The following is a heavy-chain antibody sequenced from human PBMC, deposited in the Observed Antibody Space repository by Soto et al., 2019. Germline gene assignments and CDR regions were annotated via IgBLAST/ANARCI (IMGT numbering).Heavy chain of an antibody. Sequence: QVQLVQSGAEVKKPGASVKVSCKASGYTFISYGISWVRQAPGQGLEWMGWISAYNGNTNYAQKLQGRVTMTTDTSTSTAYMELRSLRSDDTAVYYCARDRMDDFWSGYYTDYYYGMDVWGQGTTVTVSS. V-gene: IGHV1-18*01. D-gene: IGHD3-3*01. CDR2: ISAYNGNT. CDR1: GYTFISYG. CDR3: ARDRMDDFWSGYYTDYYYGMDV. J-gene: IGHJ6*02.